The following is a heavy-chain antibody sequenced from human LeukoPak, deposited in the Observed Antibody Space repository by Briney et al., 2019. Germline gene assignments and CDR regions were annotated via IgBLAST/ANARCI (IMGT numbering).Heavy chain of an antibody. D-gene: IGHD3-22*01. CDR2: IRFDGGKK. CDR3: AKDGDSTGYYSSYYNHMDV. CDR1: GFSFSTYG. Sequence: GGSLRLSCAASGFSFSTYGFHWVRQAPGKGLEWVTFIRFDGGKKNYADSVKGRFAISRDNSKNTVYLQMNSLRAEGTAIYYCAKDGDSTGYYSSYYNHMDVWGKGTSVAISS. J-gene: IGHJ6*03. V-gene: IGHV3-30*02.